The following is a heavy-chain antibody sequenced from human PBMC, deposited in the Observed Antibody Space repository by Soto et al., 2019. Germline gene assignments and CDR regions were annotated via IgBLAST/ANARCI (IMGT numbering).Heavy chain of an antibody. CDR2: IRSKANSYAT. Sequence: GGSLRLSCAASGFTFSSYAMSWVRQAPGKGLEWVGRIRSKANSYATAYAASVKGRFTISRDDSKNTAYLQMNSLKTEDTAVYYCTRPGSGAVAGTDSDYWGQGTLVTVSS. CDR1: GFTFSSYA. V-gene: IGHV3-73*01. J-gene: IGHJ4*02. D-gene: IGHD6-19*01. CDR3: TRPGSGAVAGTDSDY.